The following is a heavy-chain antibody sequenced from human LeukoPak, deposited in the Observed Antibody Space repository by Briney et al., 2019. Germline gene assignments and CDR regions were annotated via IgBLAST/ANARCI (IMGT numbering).Heavy chain of an antibody. J-gene: IGHJ4*02. CDR1: EFTFSSYD. CDR3: AKEKSRADKNFDY. CDR2: ISYDESNE. V-gene: IGHV3-30*18. Sequence: GGSLRLSCAASEFTFSSYDMHWVRQAPGKGLEWVAVISYDESNEYYADSVKGRFTISRDNSKNTLYLRMNSLRAEDTAVYYCAKEKSRADKNFDYWGQGTLVTVSS. D-gene: IGHD6-25*01.